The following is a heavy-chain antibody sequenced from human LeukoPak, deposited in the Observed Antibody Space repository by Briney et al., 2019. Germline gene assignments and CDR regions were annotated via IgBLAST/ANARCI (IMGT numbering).Heavy chain of an antibody. Sequence: NPSETLSLTCAVYGGSFSGYYWSWIRQPPGKGLEWIGEINHSGSTNYNPSLKSRVTISVDTSKNQFSLKLSSVTAADTAVYYCARGRGTGRRAFDIWGQGTMVTVSS. CDR2: INHSGST. V-gene: IGHV4-34*01. D-gene: IGHD3-16*01. J-gene: IGHJ3*02. CDR3: ARGRGTGRRAFDI. CDR1: GGSFSGYY.